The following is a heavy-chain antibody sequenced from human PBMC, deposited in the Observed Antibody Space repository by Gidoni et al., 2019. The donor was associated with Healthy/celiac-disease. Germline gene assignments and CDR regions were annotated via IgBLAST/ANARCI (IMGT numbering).Heavy chain of an antibody. CDR3: AKETIEVGAFYAAAAGTLGY. V-gene: IGHV3-23*01. CDR1: GFTFSGYA. Sequence: EVQLLESGGGLVQPGGSLRLSCAASGFTFSGYAMSGVRQAPGKGLEWVSAISGSGGSTYYADSVKGRFTISRDNSKNTLYLQMNSLRAEDTAVYYCAKETIEVGAFYAAAAGTLGYWGQGTLVTVSS. J-gene: IGHJ4*02. D-gene: IGHD6-13*01. CDR2: ISGSGGST.